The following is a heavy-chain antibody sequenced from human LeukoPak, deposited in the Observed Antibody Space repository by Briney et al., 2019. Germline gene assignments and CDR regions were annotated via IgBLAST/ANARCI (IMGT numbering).Heavy chain of an antibody. CDR2: IKQDGSEK. Sequence: GGSLRLSCTASGFTFSSYWMSWVRQAPGKGLEWVANIKQDGSEKDYVDFVKGRFTISRDNPRNSLYLQMNILRAEDTAVYYCARYCGGDCYGMDVWGQGTTVTVSS. CDR3: ARYCGGDCYGMDV. J-gene: IGHJ6*02. D-gene: IGHD2-21*01. CDR1: GFTFSSYW. V-gene: IGHV3-7*01.